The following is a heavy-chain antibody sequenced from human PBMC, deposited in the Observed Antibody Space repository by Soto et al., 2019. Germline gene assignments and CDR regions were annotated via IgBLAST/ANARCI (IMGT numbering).Heavy chain of an antibody. V-gene: IGHV3-30*18. CDR3: AKDSTASCIDY. CDR1: GFTFSSYG. CDR2: ISYDGSNK. D-gene: IGHD2-15*01. J-gene: IGHJ4*02. Sequence: PGGSLRLSCAASGFTFSSYGMHWVRQAPGKGLEWVAVISYDGSNKYYADSVKGRFTISRDNSKNTLYLQMNSLRAEDTAVYYCAKDSTASCIDYWAQGTLVTVSS.